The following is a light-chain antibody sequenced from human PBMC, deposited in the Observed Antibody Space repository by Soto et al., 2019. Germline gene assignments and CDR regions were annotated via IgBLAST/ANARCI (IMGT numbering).Light chain of an antibody. Sequence: EIVLTQSPGTLSLSPGERATLSCRASQSVSSSYVAWYQQKPGQAPRLLIYGASRRATGIPDRFSGSGSGADFTLTISRLEPEDFAVYSCQQYGISPYTFGQGTKLEIK. V-gene: IGKV3-20*01. CDR1: QSVSSSY. J-gene: IGKJ2*01. CDR2: GAS. CDR3: QQYGISPYT.